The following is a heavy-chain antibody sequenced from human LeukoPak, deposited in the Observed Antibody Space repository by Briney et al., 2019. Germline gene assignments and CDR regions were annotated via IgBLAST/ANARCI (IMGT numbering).Heavy chain of an antibody. CDR1: GFTFSSYS. V-gene: IGHV3-48*01. D-gene: IGHD2-2*02. CDR3: ARDPVDTYYYYYYMDV. Sequence: GGSLRLSCAASGFTFSSYSMNWVRQAPGKGLEWVSYISSSSSTIYYADSVKGRFTISRDNAKNSLYLQMNSLRAEDTAVYYCARDPVDTYYYYYYMDVWGKGTTVTVSS. CDR2: ISSSSSTI. J-gene: IGHJ6*03.